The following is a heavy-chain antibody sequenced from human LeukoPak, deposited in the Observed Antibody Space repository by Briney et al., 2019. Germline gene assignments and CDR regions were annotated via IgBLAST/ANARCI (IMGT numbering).Heavy chain of an antibody. CDR3: AKDIGAGGDGY. CDR2: ISYDGSNK. J-gene: IGHJ4*02. V-gene: IGHV3-30*04. D-gene: IGHD3-16*01. CDR1: GFTFSNFA. Sequence: GGSLRLSCAVSGFTFSNFAMHWVRQAPGKGLEWVAVISYDGSNKYYADSVKGRFTISRDNSKNTLYLQMNSLRAEDTAVYYCAKDIGAGGDGYWGQGTLVTVSS.